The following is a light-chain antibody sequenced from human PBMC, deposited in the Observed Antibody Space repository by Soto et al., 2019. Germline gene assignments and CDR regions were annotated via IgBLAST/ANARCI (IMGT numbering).Light chain of an antibody. CDR3: SSYGGYNNVI. CDR1: SSDVGGYNY. CDR2: EVS. Sequence: QSALTQPPSASGSPGQSVTISCTGTSSDVGGYNYVSWYQQHPDKAPKLIIYEVSKRPSGVPDRFSGSKSGNTASLTVSVLQAEDEADYYCSSYGGYNNVIFGGGTKVTVL. J-gene: IGLJ2*01. V-gene: IGLV2-8*01.